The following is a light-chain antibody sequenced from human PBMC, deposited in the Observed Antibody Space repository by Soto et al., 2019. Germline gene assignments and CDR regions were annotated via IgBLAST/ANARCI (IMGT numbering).Light chain of an antibody. V-gene: IGKV3-15*01. CDR2: GAS. CDR3: QQYNTWPPIP. Sequence: HSVAAVSVTKGERATLSCRASQSVSSKLAWYQQKPGQAPRLLIYGASTRATGIPARFSGSGSGTEFTLTISSLQSEDFAVYYCQQYNTWPPIPFGQGTRLEI. J-gene: IGKJ5*01. CDR1: QSVSSK.